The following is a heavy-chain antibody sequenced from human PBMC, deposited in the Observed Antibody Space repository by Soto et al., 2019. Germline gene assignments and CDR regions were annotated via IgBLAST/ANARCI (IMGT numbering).Heavy chain of an antibody. CDR3: TVRYRYSSAFDI. J-gene: IGHJ3*02. CDR1: GFTFSGSA. Sequence: GGSLRLSCAASGFTFSGSAMHWVRQASGKGLEWVGRIRSKANSYATAYAASVKGRFTISRDDSKNTAYLQMNSLKTEDTAVYYCTVRYRYSSAFDIWGQGTMVTVSS. D-gene: IGHD6-13*01. CDR2: IRSKANSYAT. V-gene: IGHV3-73*01.